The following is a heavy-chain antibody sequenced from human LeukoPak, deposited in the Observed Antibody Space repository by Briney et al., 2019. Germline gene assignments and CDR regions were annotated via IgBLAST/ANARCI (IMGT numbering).Heavy chain of an antibody. J-gene: IGHJ5*02. V-gene: IGHV3-74*01. Sequence: GGSLRLSCAASGFTFSSYWMHWVRQAPGKGLVWVSRINSDGSSTSYADSVKGRFTISRDNAKNTLYLQMNSLRAEDTAVYYCVRERYSNDYEAWGQGTLVTVSS. CDR1: GFTFSSYW. CDR3: VRERYSNDYEA. D-gene: IGHD6-25*01. CDR2: INSDGSST.